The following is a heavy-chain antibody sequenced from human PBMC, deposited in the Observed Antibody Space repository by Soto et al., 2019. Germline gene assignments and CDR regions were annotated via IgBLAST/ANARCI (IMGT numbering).Heavy chain of an antibody. CDR3: ASVIPLGY. J-gene: IGHJ4*02. D-gene: IGHD2-21*01. V-gene: IGHV3-74*03. CDR2: INTDKSTL. CDR1: GFTFSRYW. Sequence: GGSLRLSCLASGFTFSRYWMHWVRQAPGKGLVWVSRINTDKSTLTYADSVEGRFTISRDNAKNTLYLQMDSLRAEDTAVYYCASVIPLGYWGQGTLVTVSS.